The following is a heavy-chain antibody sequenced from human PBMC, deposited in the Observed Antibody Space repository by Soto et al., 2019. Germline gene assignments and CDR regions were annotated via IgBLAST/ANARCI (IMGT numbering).Heavy chain of an antibody. CDR2: ILPGDSDI. Sequence: GASLKISCKGSGYSFTNYWIGWVRQMPGKGLEWMGVILPGDSDIRYSPSLQGQFTISVDKSISTAYLQWNSLKASDTAMYYCARHGQPTKYYYYQYGLDVWGQGTTVTVSS. D-gene: IGHD1-1*01. CDR3: ARHGQPTKYYYYQYGLDV. V-gene: IGHV5-51*01. J-gene: IGHJ6*02. CDR1: GYSFTNYW.